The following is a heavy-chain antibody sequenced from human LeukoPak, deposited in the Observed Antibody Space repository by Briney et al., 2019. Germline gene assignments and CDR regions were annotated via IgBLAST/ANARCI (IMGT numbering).Heavy chain of an antibody. J-gene: IGHJ3*02. Sequence: GGSLRLSCAASGFTFSSYEMNWVRQAPEKGLEWVSYISSRASTVYYADSVKGRFTISRDNAKNSLYLQMNSLRAEDTAVYYCARGPDAFDIWGQGTMVTVSS. CDR3: ARGPDAFDI. CDR1: GFTFSSYE. CDR2: ISSRASTV. V-gene: IGHV3-48*03.